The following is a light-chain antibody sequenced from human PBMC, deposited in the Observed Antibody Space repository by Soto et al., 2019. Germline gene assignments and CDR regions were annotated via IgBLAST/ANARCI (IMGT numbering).Light chain of an antibody. Sequence: SYELTQPPSVSVAPGRTARITCGGNNIGGTRVHWYQQKPGQAPVLVVYDDSDRPSGIPERFSGSNSGNTATLTISGVEATDEADFYCQVWDFSNDRWVFGGGTKLTVL. CDR1: NIGGTR. CDR3: QVWDFSNDRWV. J-gene: IGLJ3*02. V-gene: IGLV3-21*02. CDR2: DDS.